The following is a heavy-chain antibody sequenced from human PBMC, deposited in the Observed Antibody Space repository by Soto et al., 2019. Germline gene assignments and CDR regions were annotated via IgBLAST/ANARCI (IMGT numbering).Heavy chain of an antibody. D-gene: IGHD3-10*01. CDR1: GFAFSSYE. Sequence: EVQLVESGGGLVQPGGSLRLSCTASGFAFSSYEMNWVRQAPGKGPEWVSYISSSSATIHYVDYVKGRFTISRDNAKNSVYLQMNSLRAEDSAIYYCARAAGIMTRGFHGMDVWGQGTTVTVSS. J-gene: IGHJ6*02. CDR3: ARAAGIMTRGFHGMDV. CDR2: ISSSSATI. V-gene: IGHV3-48*03.